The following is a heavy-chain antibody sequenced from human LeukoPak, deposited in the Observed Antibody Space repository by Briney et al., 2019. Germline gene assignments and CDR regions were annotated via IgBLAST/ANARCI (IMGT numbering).Heavy chain of an antibody. D-gene: IGHD3-9*01. J-gene: IGHJ4*02. CDR2: IYWDDDE. CDR3: AHSWNYDILTGYYMGYYFDY. CDR1: GFSLSTTGVG. Sequence: SGPTLVNPTQTLTLTCTFSGFSLSTTGVGVGWIRQPPGKALEWLALIYWDDDERYSPSLKSRLTITKDTSKNQVVLTMTNMDPVDTATYYRAHSWNYDILTGYYMGYYFDYWGQGTLVTVFS. V-gene: IGHV2-5*02.